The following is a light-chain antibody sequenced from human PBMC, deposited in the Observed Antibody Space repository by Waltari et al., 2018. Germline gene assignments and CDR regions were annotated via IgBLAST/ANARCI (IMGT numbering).Light chain of an antibody. Sequence: EIVLTQSPATLSSSPGDRPTLPCRASQRVSNYLAWYQQKPGQPPRLLIYGASNRAAGIPDRFSGSGSGTDFTLTISSLDTEDVAVYFCQQRSNWPGLTFGGGTKVEIK. CDR2: GAS. CDR3: QQRSNWPGLT. J-gene: IGKJ4*02. V-gene: IGKV3-11*01. CDR1: QRVSNY.